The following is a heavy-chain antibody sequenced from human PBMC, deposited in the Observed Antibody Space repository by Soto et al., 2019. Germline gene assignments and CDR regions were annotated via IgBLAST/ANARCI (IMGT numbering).Heavy chain of an antibody. CDR3: ARDRFRKLAEHGMDV. Sequence: SVKVSCKASGGTFSSYAISWVRQAPGQGLEWMGGIIPIFGTANYAQKFQGRVTITADESTSTAYMELSSLRSEDTAVYYCARDRFRKLAEHGMDVWGQGTTVTVSS. CDR2: IIPIFGTA. J-gene: IGHJ6*02. CDR1: GGTFSSYA. V-gene: IGHV1-69*13. D-gene: IGHD6-6*01.